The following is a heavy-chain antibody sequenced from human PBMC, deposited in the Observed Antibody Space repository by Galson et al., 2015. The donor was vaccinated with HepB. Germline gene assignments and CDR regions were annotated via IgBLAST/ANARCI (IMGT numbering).Heavy chain of an antibody. CDR2: ISYDGINK. D-gene: IGHD3-10*01. V-gene: IGHV3-30-3*01. CDR3: GRIDGSGIDH. J-gene: IGHJ4*02. Sequence: SLRLSCAASGFTFSNYAMHWVRQAPGKGLEWVADISYDGINKDYVDSVKGRLTVSRDNSKNTLYLQMNSLRVEDTAVYYRGRIDGSGIDHWGQGALVTVSS. CDR1: GFTFSNYA.